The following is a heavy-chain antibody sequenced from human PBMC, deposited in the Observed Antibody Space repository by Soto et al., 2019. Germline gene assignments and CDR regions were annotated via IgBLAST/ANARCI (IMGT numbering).Heavy chain of an antibody. CDR2: ISGSGGST. D-gene: IGHD6-19*01. J-gene: IGHJ4*02. V-gene: IGHV3-23*01. CDR3: ARPGIGYTSGYGFDY. Sequence: EVQLLESGGGLVQPGGSLRLSCAASGFTFSSYAMSWVRQAPGKGLEWVSAISGSGGSTYYADSVKGRFTISRDNSKNTLYLQMNSLRAEDTAVYYCARPGIGYTSGYGFDYWGQGTLVTVSS. CDR1: GFTFSSYA.